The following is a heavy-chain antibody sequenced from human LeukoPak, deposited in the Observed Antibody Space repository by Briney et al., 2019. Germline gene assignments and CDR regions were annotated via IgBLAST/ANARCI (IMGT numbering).Heavy chain of an antibody. CDR1: GFTFSSYG. J-gene: IGHJ6*02. CDR2: IRYDGSNK. D-gene: IGHD3-10*01. Sequence: VGSLRLSCAASGFTFSSYGMHWVRQAPGKGLEWVAFIRYDGSNKYYADPVKGRFTISRDNSKNTLYLQMNSLRAEDTAVYYCAMAPYYYYGMDVWGQGTTVTVSS. CDR3: AMAPYYYYGMDV. V-gene: IGHV3-30*02.